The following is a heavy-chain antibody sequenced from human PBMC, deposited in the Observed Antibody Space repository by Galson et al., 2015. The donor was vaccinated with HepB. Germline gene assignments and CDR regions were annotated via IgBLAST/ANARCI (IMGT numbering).Heavy chain of an antibody. D-gene: IGHD6-6*01. V-gene: IGHV1-18*01. J-gene: IGHJ4*02. Sequence: SVKVSRKASGYNLINFGISWVRQAPGQGLEWMGWISGYNDNTNYAEKFQGRITMTTDTSTSTTYMELGSLRLDDTALYYCARARDSASPPEYWGQGTLVTVSS. CDR2: ISGYNDNT. CDR1: GYNLINFG. CDR3: ARARDSASPPEY.